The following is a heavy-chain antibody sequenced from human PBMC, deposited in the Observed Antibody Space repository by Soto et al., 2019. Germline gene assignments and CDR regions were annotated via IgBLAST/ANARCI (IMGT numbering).Heavy chain of an antibody. J-gene: IGHJ6*02. D-gene: IGHD6-25*01. CDR1: CGSISSSNW. V-gene: IGHV4-4*02. Sequence: PSETLSFTCAVSCGSISSSNWWSWVRQPPGKGLEWIGEIYHSGSTNYNPSLKSRVTISVDKSKNQFSLKLSSVTAADTALYYSAIRGRLQVRSDYYYGMDVWGQGTTVTVSS. CDR3: AIRGRLQVRSDYYYGMDV. CDR2: IYHSGST.